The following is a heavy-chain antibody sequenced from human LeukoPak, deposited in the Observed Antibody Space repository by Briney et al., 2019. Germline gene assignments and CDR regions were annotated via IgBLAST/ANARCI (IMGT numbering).Heavy chain of an antibody. CDR3: ARVYSYAHNYYYYMDV. Sequence: GASVKVSCKASGYTFTDYYMHWMRQAPGQGLEWMGWINPNSGGTNYAQKFQGRVTMTRDTSISTAYMELSRLTSDDTAVYYCARVYSYAHNYYYYMDVWGKGTTVTISS. J-gene: IGHJ6*03. V-gene: IGHV1-2*02. CDR2: INPNSGGT. CDR1: GYTFTDYY. D-gene: IGHD5-18*01.